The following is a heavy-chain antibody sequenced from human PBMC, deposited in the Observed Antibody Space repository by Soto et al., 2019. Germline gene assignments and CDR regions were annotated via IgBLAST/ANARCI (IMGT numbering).Heavy chain of an antibody. D-gene: IGHD2-15*01. CDR1: GYTFTSHY. J-gene: IGHJ4*02. CDR3: ARDQVAGTYYFDY. V-gene: IGHV1-46*01. Sequence: QVQLVQSGAEVRKPGASVKVSCKASGYTFTSHYMHWVRQAPGQGLEWMGIINPSGGSTTYAQKFQGRDTMSRDTSTSTDYMELSSLRSEDTAVYYCARDQVAGTYYFDYWVQGTLVSVSS. CDR2: INPSGGST.